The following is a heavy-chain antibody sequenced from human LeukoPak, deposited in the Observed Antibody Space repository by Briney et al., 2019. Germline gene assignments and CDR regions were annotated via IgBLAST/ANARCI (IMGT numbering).Heavy chain of an antibody. Sequence: SVKVSCKASGGTFISYAIIWVRQAPGQGLEWMGRIIPIFGTANYAQKFQGRVTITTDESTSTAYMELSSLRSEDTAVYYCARGRGGSYGNYFDYWGQGTLVTVSS. J-gene: IGHJ4*02. CDR3: ARGRGGSYGNYFDY. D-gene: IGHD1-26*01. CDR1: GGTFISYA. V-gene: IGHV1-69*05. CDR2: IIPIFGTA.